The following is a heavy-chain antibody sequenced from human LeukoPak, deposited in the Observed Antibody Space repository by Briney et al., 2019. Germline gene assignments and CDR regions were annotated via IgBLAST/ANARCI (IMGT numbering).Heavy chain of an antibody. CDR2: ISWNSGSI. J-gene: IGHJ4*02. Sequence: GGSLRLSCAASGFTFDDYAMHWVRQAPGKGLEWVSGISWNSGSIGYADSVKGRFTISRDNAKNTLYLQMNSLRAEDTAVYYCASGRKDYWGQGTLVTVSS. CDR3: ASGRKDY. V-gene: IGHV3-9*01. D-gene: IGHD1-14*01. CDR1: GFTFDDYA.